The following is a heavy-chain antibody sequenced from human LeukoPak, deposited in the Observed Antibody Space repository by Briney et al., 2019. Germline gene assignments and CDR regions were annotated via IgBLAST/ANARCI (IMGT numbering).Heavy chain of an antibody. J-gene: IGHJ6*04. CDR2: IYYTGNA. D-gene: IGHD3-16*02. CDR3: ARTPYSSGRLGGYPYYYMDV. CDR1: GGSMNDYY. V-gene: IGHV4-59*13. Sequence: SETLSLTCAVSGGSMNDYYWSWVRQSPGKGLDWIGQIYYTGNANYNPSLKSRLTISVDTSKNQLSLRLRSLTAADTAVYFCARTPYSSGRLGGYPYYYMDVWGKGTTVTVTS.